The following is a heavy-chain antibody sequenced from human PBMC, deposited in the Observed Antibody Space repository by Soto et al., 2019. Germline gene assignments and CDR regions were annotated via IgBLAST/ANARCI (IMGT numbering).Heavy chain of an antibody. Sequence: PSETLSLTCAVSGGSISSGGYSWSWIRQPPGKGLEWIGYIYHSGSTYYNPSLKSRVTISVDRSKNQFSLKLSSVTAADTAVYYCARRTYYYDSSGYYPVDYFDYWGQGTLVTVSS. V-gene: IGHV4-30-2*01. D-gene: IGHD3-22*01. CDR2: IYHSGST. J-gene: IGHJ4*02. CDR1: GGSISSGGYS. CDR3: ARRTYYYDSSGYYPVDYFDY.